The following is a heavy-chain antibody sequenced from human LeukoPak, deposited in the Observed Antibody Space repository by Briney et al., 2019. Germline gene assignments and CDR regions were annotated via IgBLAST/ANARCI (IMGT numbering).Heavy chain of an antibody. CDR2: ISYDGSNK. CDR3: AREILGNYYFDY. D-gene: IGHD1-7*01. Sequence: GGSLRLSCAASGFTFSSYAMHWVRQAPGKGLEWVAVISYDGSNKYYADSVKGRFTISRDNSKNTLYLQMNSLRAEDTAVYSCAREILGNYYFDYWGQGTLVTVSS. V-gene: IGHV3-30*04. CDR1: GFTFSSYA. J-gene: IGHJ4*02.